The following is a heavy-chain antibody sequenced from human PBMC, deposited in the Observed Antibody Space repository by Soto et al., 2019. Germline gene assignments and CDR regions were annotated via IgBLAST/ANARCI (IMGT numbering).Heavy chain of an antibody. V-gene: IGHV3-30*18. J-gene: IGHJ4*02. CDR3: AKDWGHGDYVFEN. CDR2: ISDDGRNK. CDR1: GFSFNTFG. D-gene: IGHD4-17*01. Sequence: QVQLVESGGGVVQPGRSLRLSCAASGFSFNTFGIHWVRQAPGKGLEWVALISDDGRNKYFADSVKGRFTISRDNSNNTLDLQMNSLRAEDTAVYYCAKDWGHGDYVFENWGQGTLVIVSS.